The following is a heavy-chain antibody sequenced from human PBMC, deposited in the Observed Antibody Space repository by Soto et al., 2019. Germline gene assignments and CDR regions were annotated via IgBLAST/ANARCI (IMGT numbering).Heavy chain of an antibody. CDR2: ISVSSSYI. D-gene: IGHD3-10*01. CDR3: ARDGATMVRGVIVRIDY. CDR1: GFTFSSYS. Sequence: VQLVESGGGLVKPGGSLRLSCAASGFTFSSYSMNWVRQAPGKGLEWVSSISVSSSYIYYADSVKGRFSISRDNARNSLYLQMNSLRAEDTAVYYCARDGATMVRGVIVRIDYWGQGTLVTVSS. J-gene: IGHJ4*02. V-gene: IGHV3-21*02.